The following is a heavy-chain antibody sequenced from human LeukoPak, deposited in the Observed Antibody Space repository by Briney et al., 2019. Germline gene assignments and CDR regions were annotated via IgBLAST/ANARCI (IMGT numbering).Heavy chain of an antibody. Sequence: PGGSLRLSCSASGFTFSAYAMYWVRQAPGKGLEYVSGISSNGGSSFYADSVKGRFTISRDNSKNTLYLQMSSLRAEDTAVYYCVKITSVTGADCWGQGTWLTVSS. J-gene: IGHJ4*02. CDR2: ISSNGGSS. D-gene: IGHD1-1*01. CDR1: GFTFSAYA. CDR3: VKITSVTGADC. V-gene: IGHV3-64D*09.